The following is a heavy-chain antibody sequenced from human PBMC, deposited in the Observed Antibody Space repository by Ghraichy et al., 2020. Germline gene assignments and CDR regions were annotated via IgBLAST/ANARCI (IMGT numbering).Heavy chain of an antibody. CDR2: IIPFFGTT. CDR3: ARDLPGIAAASRWFDP. CDR1: GGTFSSYS. Sequence: SVKVSCKASGGTFSSYSISWVRQAPGQGLEWMGGIIPFFGTTTYAQKFQDRVTITADETTSTAYLEVSSLRSEDTAVYYCARDLPGIAAASRWFDPWGQGTLVSVSS. D-gene: IGHD6-13*01. V-gene: IGHV1-69*13. J-gene: IGHJ5*02.